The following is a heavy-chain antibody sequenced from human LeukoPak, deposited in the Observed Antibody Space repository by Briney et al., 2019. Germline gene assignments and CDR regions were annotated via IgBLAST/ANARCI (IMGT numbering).Heavy chain of an antibody. CDR1: GGSISSGSYY. J-gene: IGHJ6*03. D-gene: IGHD3-10*01. CDR2: IYTSGST. CDR3: ARDLRSGYGSGSEYYYYYYMDV. Sequence: TSETLSLTCTVSGGSISSGSYYWSWIRQPAGKGLEWIGRIYTSGSTNYNPSLKSRVTISVDTSKNQFSLKLSSVTAADTAVYYCARDLRSGYGSGSEYYYYYYMDVWGKGTTVTVSS. V-gene: IGHV4-61*02.